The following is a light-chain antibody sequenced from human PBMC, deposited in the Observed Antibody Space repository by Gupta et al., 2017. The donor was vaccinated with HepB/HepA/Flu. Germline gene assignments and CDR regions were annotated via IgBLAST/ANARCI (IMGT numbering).Light chain of an antibody. V-gene: IGKV1-39*01. J-gene: IGKJ5*01. CDR1: QSISSY. CDR2: AAS. Sequence: DIQMTQSPSSLSASVGDRVTITCRASQSISSYLNWYQQKPGKAPKLLIYAASSLQSGVPSRFSCSGSGTDFTRTISSLQPEDFATYYCQQSYSTPPITFGQGTRLEIK. CDR3: QQSYSTPPIT.